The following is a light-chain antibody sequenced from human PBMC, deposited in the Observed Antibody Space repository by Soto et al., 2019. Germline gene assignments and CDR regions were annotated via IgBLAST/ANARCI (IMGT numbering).Light chain of an antibody. CDR2: RAS. J-gene: IGKJ1*01. CDR1: QSISTY. CDR3: QHSYSSPPWT. Sequence: DIQMTQSPSSLSASVGDRVTISCRASQSISTYLNWYQQKPGTAPRLLIYRASSVKSGVPPRFSGSGSGRDFTLTISSLRPEDIATYFRQHSYSSPPWTFGQGTKVDIK. V-gene: IGKV1-39*01.